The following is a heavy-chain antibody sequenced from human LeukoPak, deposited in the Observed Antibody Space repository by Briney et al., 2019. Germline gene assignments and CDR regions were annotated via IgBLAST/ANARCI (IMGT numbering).Heavy chain of an antibody. V-gene: IGHV1-2*02. CDR1: GYTFTGYY. J-gene: IGHJ3*02. CDR2: ISPNSGGT. CDR3: ARDRVIVGPSDGFDI. Sequence: ASVKVSCKASGYTFTGYYVNWVRQAPGQGLEWMGWISPNSGGTNYAQKLQGRVTMSRDTSISTAYMELSRLRSDDTALYYCARDRVIVGPSDGFDIWGQGTMVTVSS. D-gene: IGHD3-22*01.